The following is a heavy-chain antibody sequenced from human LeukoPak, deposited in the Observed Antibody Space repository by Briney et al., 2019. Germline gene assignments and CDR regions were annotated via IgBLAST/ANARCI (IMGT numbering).Heavy chain of an antibody. CDR1: GFPFSNAW. D-gene: IGHD3-10*01. J-gene: IGHJ4*02. V-gene: IGHV3-15*01. Sequence: GGSLRLSCAASGFPFSNAWMSWVRQAPGKGLEWGGRIKSKTDGCKTDYAAPVQGRFSISSDDSENTLYLQMNGLNTEDTAVYYCSTVSPYYGSGTTSPDSWGQGTLVVVSS. CDR2: IKSKTDGCKT. CDR3: STVSPYYGSGTTSPDS.